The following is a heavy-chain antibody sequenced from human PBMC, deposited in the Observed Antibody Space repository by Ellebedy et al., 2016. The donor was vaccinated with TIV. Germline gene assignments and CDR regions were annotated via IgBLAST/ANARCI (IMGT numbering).Heavy chain of an antibody. D-gene: IGHD6-13*01. Sequence: ASVKVSCKASGYTFTANYVHWVRQAPGQGLEWMGWINPVSGVTNFAQKFQGRVTMTRDTSVNTAYMELSRLEAADTAVYYCARVRRGSSGMDVWGQGTTVTVS. J-gene: IGHJ6*02. CDR3: ARVRRGSSGMDV. CDR1: GYTFTANY. CDR2: INPVSGVT. V-gene: IGHV1-2*02.